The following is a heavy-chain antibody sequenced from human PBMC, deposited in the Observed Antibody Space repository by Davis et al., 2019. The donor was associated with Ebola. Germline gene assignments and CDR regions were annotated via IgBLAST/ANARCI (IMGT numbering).Heavy chain of an antibody. D-gene: IGHD1-26*01. J-gene: IGHJ2*01. CDR2: INAGNGNT. CDR1: GYTFTSYA. CDR3: ARVRWELLLPARGGSYWYFDL. V-gene: IGHV1-3*01. Sequence: AASVKVSCKASGYTFTSYAMNWVRQAPGQRLEWMGWINAGNGNTKYSQKFQGRVTITRDTSASTAYMELSSLRSEDTAVYYCARVRWELLLPARGGSYWYFDLWGRGTLVTVSS.